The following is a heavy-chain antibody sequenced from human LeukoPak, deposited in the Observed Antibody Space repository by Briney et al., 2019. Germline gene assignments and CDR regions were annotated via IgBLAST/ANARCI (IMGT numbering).Heavy chain of an antibody. J-gene: IGHJ3*02. Sequence: ASVTVSCKASGYTFTGYYMHWVRQAPGQGLEWMGWINPNSGGTNYAQKFQGRVTMTRDTSISTAYMELSRLRSDDTAVYYCARVAPVTKDAFDIWGQGTMVTVSS. CDR2: INPNSGGT. D-gene: IGHD4-17*01. CDR3: ARVAPVTKDAFDI. V-gene: IGHV1-2*02. CDR1: GYTFTGYY.